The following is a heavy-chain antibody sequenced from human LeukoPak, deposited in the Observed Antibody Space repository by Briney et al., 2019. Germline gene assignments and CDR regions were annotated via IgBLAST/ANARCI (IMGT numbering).Heavy chain of an antibody. J-gene: IGHJ4*02. D-gene: IGHD3-22*01. CDR2: IIPILGIA. CDR3: ARVPDYYDSSGVFDY. CDR1: GGTFSSYA. V-gene: IGHV1-69*04. Sequence: SVKVSCKASGGTFSSYAINWVRQAPGQGLEWMGRIIPILGIANYAQKFQGRVTITADKSTSTAYMELSSLRSEDTAVYYCARVPDYYDSSGVFDYWGQGTLVTVSS.